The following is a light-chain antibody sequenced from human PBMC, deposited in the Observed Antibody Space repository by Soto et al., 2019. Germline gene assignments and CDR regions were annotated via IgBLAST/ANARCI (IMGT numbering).Light chain of an antibody. CDR1: QSISGN. CDR2: GAS. J-gene: IGKJ4*01. Sequence: EIVITQSPATLPVSPGEGGTLSCRASQSISGNLAWYQQKPGQAPRLLIYGASTRETGIPARFSGSGAGTEFTLTISSLQSEDFEVDYCQQYNNWPLTFGGGTKVDIK. V-gene: IGKV3-15*01. CDR3: QQYNNWPLT.